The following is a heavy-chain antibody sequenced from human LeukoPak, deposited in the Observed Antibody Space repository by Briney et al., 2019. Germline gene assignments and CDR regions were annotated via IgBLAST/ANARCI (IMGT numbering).Heavy chain of an antibody. D-gene: IGHD1-1*01. CDR3: ARVPNNEFPNIDWALDY. V-gene: IGHV4-30-4*01. Sequence: PSATLSLACPVYGGSISGAVHYWSCGRQPPGKGLEWIGYIYYSGSTYYNPYLKGRVTISVDTSKNQFSLKLSSVTAADTAVYYCARVPNNEFPNIDWALDYWGQGTLVTVSS. CDR2: IYYSGST. J-gene: IGHJ4*02. CDR1: GGSISGAVHY.